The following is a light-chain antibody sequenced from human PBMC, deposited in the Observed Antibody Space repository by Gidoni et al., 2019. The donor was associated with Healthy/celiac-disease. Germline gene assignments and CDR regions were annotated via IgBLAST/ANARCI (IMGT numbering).Light chain of an antibody. CDR1: SGSIASNY. CDR2: EDN. V-gene: IGLV6-57*04. CDR3: QPGV. Sequence: NFMLTQPHSVSESPGKTVTISCTRSSGSIASNYVQWYQQRPGSAHTTVIYEDNQRPSGVPDRFSGSIDSSSNSASLTISGLKTEDEADYYCQPGVFGGGTKLTVL. J-gene: IGLJ2*01.